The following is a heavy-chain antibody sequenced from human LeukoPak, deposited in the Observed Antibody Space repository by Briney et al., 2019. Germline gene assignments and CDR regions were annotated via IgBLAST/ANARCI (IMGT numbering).Heavy chain of an antibody. CDR2: ISGSGGST. CDR3: AKETIVVVHEENWFDP. V-gene: IGHV3-23*01. J-gene: IGHJ5*02. D-gene: IGHD3-22*01. Sequence: GGSLRLSCAASGFTFSSYAMSWVRQAPGKGLEWVSAISGSGGSTYYADSVKGRFTISRDNSKNTLYLQMNSLRAEDSAVYYCAKETIVVVHEENWFDPWGQGTLVTVSS. CDR1: GFTFSSYA.